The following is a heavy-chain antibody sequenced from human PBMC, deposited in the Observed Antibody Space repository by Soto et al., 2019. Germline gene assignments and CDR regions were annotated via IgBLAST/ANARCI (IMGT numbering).Heavy chain of an antibody. V-gene: IGHV1-18*01. J-gene: IGHJ4*02. CDR1: GYTFSNYA. CDR2: ISGHNGNT. CDR3: ARVRLDRYSDSSGPCDS. D-gene: IGHD3-22*01. Sequence: QVQLVQSGAEVKKPGASVKVSCKASGYTFSNYAISWVRQAPGQGLEWMGWISGHNGNTNYAQKLQGRVTMTTDTSTSTAYMALRSLRSDDTAVYYCARVRLDRYSDSSGPCDSWGQGTLVTVSS.